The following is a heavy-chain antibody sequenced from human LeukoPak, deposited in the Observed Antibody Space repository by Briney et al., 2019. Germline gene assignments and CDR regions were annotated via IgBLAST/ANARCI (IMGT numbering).Heavy chain of an antibody. Sequence: PSETLSLTCTVSGGSISSSSYYWGWIRQPPGKGLEWIGSIYHSGSTYYNPSLKSRVTISVDTSKNQFSLKLSSVTAADTAVYYCARGSTSQKEGYYYYMDVWGKGTTVTVSS. J-gene: IGHJ6*03. CDR1: GGSISSSSYY. D-gene: IGHD2-2*01. CDR2: IYHSGST. V-gene: IGHV4-39*07. CDR3: ARGSTSQKEGYYYYMDV.